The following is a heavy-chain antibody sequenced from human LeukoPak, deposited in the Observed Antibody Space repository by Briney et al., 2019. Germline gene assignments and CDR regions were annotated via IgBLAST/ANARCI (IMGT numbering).Heavy chain of an antibody. V-gene: IGHV4-30-2*01. CDR3: ARGPYNWNYDY. CDR2: IYHSGST. D-gene: IGHD1-7*01. CDR1: GGSISSGGYY. J-gene: IGHJ4*02. Sequence: SETLSLTCTVSGGSISSGGYYWSWIRQPPGKGLEWIGYIYHSGSTYYNPSLKSRVTISVDRSKNQFSLKLSSVTAADTAAYYCARGPYNWNYDYWGQGTLVTVSS.